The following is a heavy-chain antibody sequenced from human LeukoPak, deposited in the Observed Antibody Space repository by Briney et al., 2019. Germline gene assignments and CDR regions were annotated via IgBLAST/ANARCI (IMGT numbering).Heavy chain of an antibody. J-gene: IGHJ4*02. Sequence: ASVKVSCKASGYTFTSYGISWVRQAPGQGLEWMGWISAYNGNTNYAQKFQGRVTITADESTSTAYMELSSLRSEDTAVYYCARARVARDYALHTFDYWGQGTLVTVSS. D-gene: IGHD4-17*01. CDR3: ARARVARDYALHTFDY. CDR1: GYTFTSYG. CDR2: ISAYNGNT. V-gene: IGHV1-18*01.